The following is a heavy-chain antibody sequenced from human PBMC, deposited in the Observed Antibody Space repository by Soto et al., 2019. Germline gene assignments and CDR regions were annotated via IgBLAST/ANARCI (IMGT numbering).Heavy chain of an antibody. CDR2: IKYSGTT. V-gene: IGHV4-39*06. CDR1: GGSISSSRCN. CDR3: ARARIDYYYGMDV. J-gene: IGHJ6*02. Sequence: SDTLSLTCTVPGGSISSSRCNCGWFRQPPGKGLEWIAIIKYSGTTFYNPSLKSRVTLSVDTSKNQFALKLSSVTAADTAVYYCARARIDYYYGMDVWGQGTTVT.